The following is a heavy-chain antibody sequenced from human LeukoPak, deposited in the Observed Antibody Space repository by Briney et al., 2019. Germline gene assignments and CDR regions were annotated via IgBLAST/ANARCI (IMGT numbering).Heavy chain of an antibody. CDR3: ARGPLTGEHYHYYMDV. CDR2: MNPNTGET. J-gene: IGHJ6*03. V-gene: IGHV1-8*03. CDR1: GYSFSTFD. Sequence: AAVKVSCKASGYSFSTFDINWVRQAPGQGLEWMGWMNPNTGETGYAQKFQGRVTISGNSSISTVDMELSSLTTDDTAVYYCARGPLTGEHYHYYMDVWGKGTTVTVSS. D-gene: IGHD7-27*01.